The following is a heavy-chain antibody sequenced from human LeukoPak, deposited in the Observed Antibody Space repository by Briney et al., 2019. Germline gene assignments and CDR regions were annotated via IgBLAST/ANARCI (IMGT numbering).Heavy chain of an antibody. CDR1: GYSMSSGYY. Sequence: SQTLSLTCTVSGYSMSSGYYWGWIRQPPGKGLEWIGSIFHSGKTYYNPSLKSRVTISVDASKNQFSLKVNSVTAADTAIYYCARVGYNWNLWFDTWGQGTKVTVSS. CDR2: IFHSGKT. V-gene: IGHV4-38-2*02. J-gene: IGHJ3*02. D-gene: IGHD1-7*01. CDR3: ARVGYNWNLWFDT.